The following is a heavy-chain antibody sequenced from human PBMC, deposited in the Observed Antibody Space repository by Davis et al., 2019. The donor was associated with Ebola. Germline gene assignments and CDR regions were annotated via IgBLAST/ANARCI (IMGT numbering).Heavy chain of an antibody. J-gene: IGHJ4*02. CDR3: AREAYDYIWGSYRYQIDY. CDR1: GFIFSSYG. CDR2: IWYDGSNK. Sequence: GESLKISCAASGFIFSSYGMHWVRQAPGKGLEWVAVIWYDGSNKYYADSVKGRFTISRDNSKNTLYLQMNSLRDEDTAVYYCAREAYDYIWGSYRYQIDYWGQGTLVTVSS. D-gene: IGHD3-16*02. V-gene: IGHV3-33*08.